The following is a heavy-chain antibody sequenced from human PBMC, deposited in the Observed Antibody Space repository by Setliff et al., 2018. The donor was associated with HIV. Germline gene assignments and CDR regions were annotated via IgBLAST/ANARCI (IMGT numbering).Heavy chain of an antibody. J-gene: IGHJ3*02. V-gene: IGHV1-2*06. CDR3: ARGTRVGANDAFDI. D-gene: IGHD1-26*01. CDR1: GYTFTGYF. Sequence: ASVKVSCKASGYTFTGYFIHWVRQAPGQGLEWMGRIIPNSAGTNYAQKFQGRVTMTRDTSISTVYMELSRLRSDDTAVYYCARGTRVGANDAFDIWGQGTMVTVSS. CDR2: IIPNSAGT.